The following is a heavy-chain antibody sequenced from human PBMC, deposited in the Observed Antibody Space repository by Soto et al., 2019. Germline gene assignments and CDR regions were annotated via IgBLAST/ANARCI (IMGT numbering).Heavy chain of an antibody. CDR3: ARVPIAVAGGDYYYYGMDV. D-gene: IGHD6-19*01. V-gene: IGHV3-48*02. J-gene: IGHJ6*02. Sequence: EVQLVESGGGLVQPGGSLRLSCAASGFTFSSYSMNWVRQAPGKGLEWVSYISSSSSTIYYADSVKGRFTISRDNAKNSLYLQMNSLRDEYTAEYYCARVPIAVAGGDYYYYGMDVWSQGTTVTVSS. CDR2: ISSSSSTI. CDR1: GFTFSSYS.